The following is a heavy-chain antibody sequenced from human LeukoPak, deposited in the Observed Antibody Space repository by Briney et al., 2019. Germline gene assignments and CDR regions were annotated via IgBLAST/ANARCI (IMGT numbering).Heavy chain of an antibody. Sequence: GGSLRLSCAASGFVFSDYSMNWVRQAPGKGLEWVSNIRGSGSGSGSGMYYADSVKGRFTISRDNAKNSLYLQMSSLRAGDTAFYYCARDNNWGFDFWGQGALVTVSS. D-gene: IGHD7-27*01. CDR2: IRGSGSGSGSGM. CDR3: ARDNNWGFDF. V-gene: IGHV3-48*04. J-gene: IGHJ4*02. CDR1: GFVFSDYS.